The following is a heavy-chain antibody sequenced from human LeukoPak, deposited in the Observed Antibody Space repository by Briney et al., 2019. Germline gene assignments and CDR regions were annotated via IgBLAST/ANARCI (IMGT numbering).Heavy chain of an antibody. Sequence: PGGSLRLSCAASGFTFSSYAMHWVRQAPGKGLEWVAVISYDGSNKYYADSVKGRFTISRDNSKNSLYLQMNSLRAEDTAVYYCARELRVCSGGSCYSFGAFDIWGQGTMVTVSS. CDR3: ARELRVCSGGSCYSFGAFDI. D-gene: IGHD2-15*01. CDR1: GFTFSSYA. CDR2: ISYDGSNK. V-gene: IGHV3-30-3*01. J-gene: IGHJ3*02.